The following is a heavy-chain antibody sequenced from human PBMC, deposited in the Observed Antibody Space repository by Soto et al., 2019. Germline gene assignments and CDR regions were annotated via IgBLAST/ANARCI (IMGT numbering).Heavy chain of an antibody. J-gene: IGHJ4*02. CDR2: IHHSGSA. CDR1: GDSISSSTSW. CDR3: ARVEFGNFGAY. D-gene: IGHD3-10*01. Sequence: SETLSLTCVVSGDSISSSTSWWSWVRQPPGTGLEWIGEIHHSGSANYNPSLKSRVSLSMDKSKNQFSLRLTSVTAADTAVYYCARVEFGNFGAYWGQGTLVTVSS. V-gene: IGHV4-4*02.